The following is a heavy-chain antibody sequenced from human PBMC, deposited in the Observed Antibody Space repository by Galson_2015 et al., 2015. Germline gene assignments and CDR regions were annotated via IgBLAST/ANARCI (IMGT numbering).Heavy chain of an antibody. CDR3: ARDREAGDLKKYYYYYMDV. D-gene: IGHD4-17*01. Sequence: LRLSCAASGFPFSDYYMSWIRQAPGKGLEWVSYISSSGSTIYYADSVKGRFTISRDNAKNSLYLQMNSLRAEDTAVYYCARDREAGDLKKYYYYYMDVWGKGTTVTVSS. CDR2: ISSSGSTI. V-gene: IGHV3-11*01. J-gene: IGHJ6*03. CDR1: GFPFSDYY.